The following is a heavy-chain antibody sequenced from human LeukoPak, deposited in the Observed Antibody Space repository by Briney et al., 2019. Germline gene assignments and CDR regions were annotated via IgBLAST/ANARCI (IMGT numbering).Heavy chain of an antibody. CDR2: ISYDGSNK. D-gene: IGHD5/OR15-5a*01. CDR3: ARTSVYDSPFDY. J-gene: IGHJ4*02. V-gene: IGHV3-30-3*01. Sequence: GRSLRLSCAASGFTFSSYALHWVRQAPGKGLEWVAVISYDGSNKYYADSVKGRFTISRDNSKNTLYLQMNSLRAEDTAVYYCARTSVYDSPFDYWGRGTLVTVSS. CDR1: GFTFSSYA.